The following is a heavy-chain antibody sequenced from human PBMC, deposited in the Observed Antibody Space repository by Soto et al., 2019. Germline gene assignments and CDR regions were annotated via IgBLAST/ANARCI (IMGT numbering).Heavy chain of an antibody. CDR1: GYTFTSYN. Sequence: ASVKVSCKASGYTFTSYNMHWVRQAPGQGLEWMGIINPSGGSTSYAQKFQGRVTMTRDTSTSTVYMELSSLRSEDTAVYYCARDGRVVVVPAAIPYYYYGMDVWGQGTTDTVSS. CDR3: ARDGRVVVVPAAIPYYYYGMDV. J-gene: IGHJ6*02. CDR2: INPSGGST. V-gene: IGHV1-46*03. D-gene: IGHD2-2*02.